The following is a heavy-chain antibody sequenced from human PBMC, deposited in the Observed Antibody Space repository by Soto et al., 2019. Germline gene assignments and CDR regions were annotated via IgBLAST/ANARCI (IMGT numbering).Heavy chain of an antibody. Sequence: SETLSLTCTVSGGSISSGGYYWSWIRQHPEKGLEWIGYIYYSGSTYYNPSLWSGITISVDTSKNQFSLKLSSVTAADTAVYYCARETLLWFGELTHYYVMDVWRRGTTVTVSS. CDR1: GGSISSGGYY. J-gene: IGHJ6*02. CDR2: IYYSGST. CDR3: ARETLLWFGELTHYYVMDV. D-gene: IGHD3-10*01. V-gene: IGHV4-31*03.